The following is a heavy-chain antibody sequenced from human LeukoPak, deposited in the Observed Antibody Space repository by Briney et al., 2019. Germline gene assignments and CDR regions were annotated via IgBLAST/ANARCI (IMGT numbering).Heavy chain of an antibody. D-gene: IGHD3-9*01. CDR2: MYHNGSP. J-gene: IGHJ4*02. Sequence: GSLRLSCAASGFTFSSYAMSWIRQPPGKGLEWIGHMYHNGSPNYNSSLKSRVTLSVDMSKNQFSLKLSSVTAADTAVYYCARVAEVMRSDWYYFDCWGQGTLVTVSS. V-gene: IGHV4-59*01. CDR3: ARVAEVMRSDWYYFDC. CDR1: GFTFSSYA.